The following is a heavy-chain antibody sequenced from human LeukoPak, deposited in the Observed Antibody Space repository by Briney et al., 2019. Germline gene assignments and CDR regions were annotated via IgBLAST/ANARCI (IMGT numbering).Heavy chain of an antibody. Sequence: ASVKVSCKASGYTFTSYDINWVRQATGQGLEWMGWMNPNSGNTGYAQKFQGRVTMTRNTSISTAYMELSSLRSEDTAVYYCARGPAEILAFQHWGQGTLVTVSS. CDR2: MNPNSGNT. CDR1: GYTFTSYD. J-gene: IGHJ1*01. CDR3: ARGPAEILAFQH. V-gene: IGHV1-8*01. D-gene: IGHD2/OR15-2a*01.